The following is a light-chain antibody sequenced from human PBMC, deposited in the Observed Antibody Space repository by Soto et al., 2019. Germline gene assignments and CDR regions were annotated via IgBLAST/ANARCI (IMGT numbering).Light chain of an antibody. V-gene: IGKV3-15*01. Sequence: EIVMTQSPATLSVSPGERATLSCRASQSVSSNLAWYQQKPAQAPRLLIYGESTRATGIPARFSGSGSGTEFTLTISSLQSEDFSVYYCQQYNNWPRTFGQGTKVEIK. CDR3: QQYNNWPRT. J-gene: IGKJ1*01. CDR1: QSVSSN. CDR2: GES.